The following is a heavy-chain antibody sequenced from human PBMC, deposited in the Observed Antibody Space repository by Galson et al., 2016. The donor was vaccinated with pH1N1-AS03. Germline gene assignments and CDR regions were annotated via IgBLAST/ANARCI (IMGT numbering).Heavy chain of an antibody. D-gene: IGHD2-15*01. CDR1: GASISSGFYY. J-gene: IGHJ4*02. CDR3: ARVSSALNFFDS. CDR2: IYTSGNT. Sequence: TLSLTCTVSGASISSGFYYWNWIRQPAGKGLEWIGDIYTSGNTSYNPSLKSRVSISADTSKNQISLTLNSVTAADTAMFYCARVSSALNFFDSWGQGTLVTVSS. V-gene: IGHV4-61*09.